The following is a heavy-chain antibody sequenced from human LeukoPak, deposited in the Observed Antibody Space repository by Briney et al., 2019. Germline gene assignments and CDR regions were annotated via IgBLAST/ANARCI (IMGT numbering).Heavy chain of an antibody. CDR2: IYNSGST. CDR1: GYSISSGYF. D-gene: IGHD3-22*01. CDR3: AREGSSGYCWVY. J-gene: IGHJ4*02. Sequence: SETLSLTCTVSGYSISSGYFWGWIRQPPGKGLEWIGTIYNSGSTYYNASLESRVTISVDTSKNQFSLKLSSVTAADTAVYYCAREGSSGYCWVYWGQGTLVTVSS. V-gene: IGHV4-38-2*02.